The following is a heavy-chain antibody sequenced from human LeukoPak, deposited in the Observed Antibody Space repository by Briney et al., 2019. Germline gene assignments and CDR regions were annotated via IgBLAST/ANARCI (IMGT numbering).Heavy chain of an antibody. J-gene: IGHJ6*02. CDR3: ARDYQGLLWFGEFPYYYYGMDV. Sequence: GASVKVSCKASGYTFTSYGISWVRQAPGQGLEWMGWISAYNGNTNYAQKLQGRVTMTTDTSTSTAYMELRSLRPDDTAVYYCARDYQGLLWFGEFPYYYYGMDVWGQGTTVTVSS. CDR2: ISAYNGNT. V-gene: IGHV1-18*01. CDR1: GYTFTSYG. D-gene: IGHD3-10*01.